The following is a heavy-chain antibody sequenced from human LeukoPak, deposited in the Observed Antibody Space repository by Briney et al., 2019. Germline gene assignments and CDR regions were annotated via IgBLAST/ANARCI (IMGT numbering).Heavy chain of an antibody. Sequence: SETLSLTCAVYGGSFSGYYWSWICQPPGKGLEWIGEINHSGSTNYNPSLKSRVTISVDTSKNQFSLKLSSVTAADTAVYYCARGHQDYYDSSGYPYYYYGMDVWGQGTTVTVSS. V-gene: IGHV4-34*01. J-gene: IGHJ6*02. CDR3: ARGHQDYYDSSGYPYYYYGMDV. CDR2: INHSGST. CDR1: GGSFSGYY. D-gene: IGHD3-22*01.